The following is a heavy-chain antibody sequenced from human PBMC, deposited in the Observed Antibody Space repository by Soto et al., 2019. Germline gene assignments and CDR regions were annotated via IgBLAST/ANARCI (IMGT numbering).Heavy chain of an antibody. CDR2: TSYDGRNT. J-gene: IGHJ4*02. CDR3: AKNTYFHDSNGFYGFGY. V-gene: IGHV3-30*18. Sequence: PGGSLRLSCAASGSIFSSYGMHWVRQAPGKGLEWVAVTSYDGRNTNYADSVRGRFTISRDNSKNTLYLQMNSLRAEDTAVYNWAKNTYFHDSNGFYGFGYWGQGTPVTVSS. CDR1: GSIFSSYG. D-gene: IGHD3-22*01.